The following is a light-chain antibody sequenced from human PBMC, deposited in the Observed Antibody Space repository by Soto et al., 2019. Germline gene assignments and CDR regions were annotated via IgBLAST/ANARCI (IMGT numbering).Light chain of an antibody. CDR1: NIGSKS. CDR3: QVWDSSSDHLV. V-gene: IGLV3-21*04. J-gene: IGLJ1*01. CDR2: YDS. Sequence: VLTQPPSVSVAPGKTARITCGGNNIGSKSVHWYQQKPGQAPVLVIYYDSDRPSGIPERFSGSNSGNTATLTISRVEAGDEADYYCQVWDSSSDHLVFGTGTKLTVL.